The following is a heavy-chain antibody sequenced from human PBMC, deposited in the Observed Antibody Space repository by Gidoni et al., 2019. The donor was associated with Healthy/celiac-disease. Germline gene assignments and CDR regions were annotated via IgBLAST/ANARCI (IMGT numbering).Heavy chain of an antibody. Sequence: QVQLVESGGGLVKPGGSLRLSCAASGFTFSDYYMSWIRQAPGKGLEWVSYSSSSGSTIYYADSVKGRFTISRDNAKNSLYLQMNSLRAEDTAVYYCARDLEGLTYYYDSSGYYGSFDYWGQGTLVTVSS. CDR3: ARDLEGLTYYYDSSGYYGSFDY. D-gene: IGHD3-22*01. CDR1: GFTFSDYY. J-gene: IGHJ4*02. CDR2: SSSSGSTI. V-gene: IGHV3-11*01.